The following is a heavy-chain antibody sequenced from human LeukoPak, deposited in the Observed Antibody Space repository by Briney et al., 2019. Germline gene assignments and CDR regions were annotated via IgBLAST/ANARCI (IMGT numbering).Heavy chain of an antibody. D-gene: IGHD3-3*01. Sequence: SVKVSCKASGDTFSSYAISWVRPAPGQGLEWMGRIIPIFGIANYAQKFQGRVTITADKSTSTAYMELSSLRSEDTAVYYCARETRRITIFGVVHYYYYGMDVWGQGTTITVSS. V-gene: IGHV1-69*04. CDR3: ARETRRITIFGVVHYYYYGMDV. J-gene: IGHJ6*02. CDR2: IIPIFGIA. CDR1: GDTFSSYA.